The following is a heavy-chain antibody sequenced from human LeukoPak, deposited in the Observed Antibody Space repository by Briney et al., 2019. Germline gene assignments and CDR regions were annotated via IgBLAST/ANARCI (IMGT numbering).Heavy chain of an antibody. V-gene: IGHV1-2*06. Sequence: ASVKVSCKASGYTFTGYYMHWLRQAPGQGPEWMGRINPNSGGTNYAQKFQGRVTMTRDTSISTAYMELSRLRSDDTAVYYCARETSRTFDYWGQGTLVTVSS. D-gene: IGHD6-6*01. J-gene: IGHJ4*02. CDR1: GYTFTGYY. CDR2: INPNSGGT. CDR3: ARETSRTFDY.